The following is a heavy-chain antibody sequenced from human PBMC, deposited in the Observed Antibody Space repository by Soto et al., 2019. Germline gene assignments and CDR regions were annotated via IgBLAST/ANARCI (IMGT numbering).Heavy chain of an antibody. D-gene: IGHD2-2*01. J-gene: IGHJ5*02. CDR3: ARDAHCSSTSCYNWFDP. Sequence: ASVKVSCKASGYTFTSYGISWVRRAPGQGLEWMGWISAYNGNTNYAQKLQGRVTMTTDTSTSTAYMELRSLRSDDTAVYYCARDAHCSSTSCYNWFDPWGQGTLVTVSS. CDR2: ISAYNGNT. V-gene: IGHV1-18*01. CDR1: GYTFTSYG.